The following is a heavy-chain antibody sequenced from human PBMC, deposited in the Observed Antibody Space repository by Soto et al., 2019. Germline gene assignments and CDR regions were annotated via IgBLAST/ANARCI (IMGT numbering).Heavy chain of an antibody. CDR1: GVSISSGDYY. CDR2: ISYSGST. V-gene: IGHV4-31*03. D-gene: IGHD6-13*01. Sequence: PSETLSLTCTVSGVSISSGDYYWTWIRQLPGKGLEWIGYISYSGSTYYNPSLKSRVTISVDTSKNQFSLKLYSVTAADTAVYYCATGSSRSFAHFDYWGQGTLVTVSS. CDR3: ATGSSRSFAHFDY. J-gene: IGHJ4*02.